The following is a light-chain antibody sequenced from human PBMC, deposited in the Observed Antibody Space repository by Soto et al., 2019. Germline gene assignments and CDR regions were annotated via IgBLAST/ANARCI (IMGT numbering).Light chain of an antibody. CDR2: DVV. J-gene: IGLJ1*01. CDR3: SSYTSTMTNV. V-gene: IGLV2-14*03. Sequence: QSVLTQAASVSGSPGQSISISCTGTSSDVGGSNSVSWYQLRPGTAPKLILYDVVDRPSGVSYRFSGSKSGNTASLTISGLQAADEADYFCSSYTSTMTNVFGSGTKVTVL. CDR1: SSDVGGSNS.